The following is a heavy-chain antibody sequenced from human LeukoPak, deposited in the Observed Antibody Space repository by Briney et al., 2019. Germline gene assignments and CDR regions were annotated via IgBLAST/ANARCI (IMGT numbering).Heavy chain of an antibody. Sequence: PETLSLTCTVSGYSITSGYYWGWVRQPPGEGLEWVGSIYHSGGSFYNPSLKSRVTISVDTSKNQFSLRLSSVTAADTAVYYCARVLDYYGSGVYSFDYWGQGTLVTVSS. J-gene: IGHJ4*02. CDR3: ARVLDYYGSGVYSFDY. V-gene: IGHV4-38-2*02. CDR2: IYHSGGS. D-gene: IGHD3-10*01. CDR1: GYSITSGYY.